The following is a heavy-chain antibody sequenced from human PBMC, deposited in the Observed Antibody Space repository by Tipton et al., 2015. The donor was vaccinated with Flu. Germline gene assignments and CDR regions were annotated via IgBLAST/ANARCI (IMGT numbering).Heavy chain of an antibody. J-gene: IGHJ4*02. D-gene: IGHD3-9*01. CDR2: ISPGASHG. CDR3: VRRGRDWSVFED. Sequence: QLVQSGAEVTQPGKSLRISCEASGYILSSDWIGWVRQMPGKGLEWMGAISPGASHGTYSPPFQGQVTISVDTSINTASLQWSSLRASDTAMYYCVRRGRDWSVFEDWGQGALVTVTP. CDR1: GYILSSDW. V-gene: IGHV5-51*03.